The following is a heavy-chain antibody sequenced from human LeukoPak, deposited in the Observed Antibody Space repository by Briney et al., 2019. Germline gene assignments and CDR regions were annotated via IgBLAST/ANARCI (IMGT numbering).Heavy chain of an antibody. CDR1: GFTFSSYS. D-gene: IGHD4-17*01. J-gene: IGHJ4*02. Sequence: GGSLRLSCAASGFTFSSYSMSWVRQAPGKGLEWVSSISTSSSYIYYADSVKGRFTISRNNPKNSLYLQMNSLRAEDTAVYYCARNRGDPSYFDYWGQGTLVTVSS. CDR2: ISTSSSYI. CDR3: ARNRGDPSYFDY. V-gene: IGHV3-21*01.